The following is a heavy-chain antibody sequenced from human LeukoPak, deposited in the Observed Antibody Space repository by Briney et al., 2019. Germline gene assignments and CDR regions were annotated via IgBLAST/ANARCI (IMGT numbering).Heavy chain of an antibody. CDR1: GGSISSGRYY. D-gene: IGHD6-19*01. CDR3: ATIAVAGHFDY. CDR2: IFTSGST. J-gene: IGHJ4*02. Sequence: PSETLSLTCNVSGGSISSGRYYWSWIRLPAGKGLEWIGRIFTSGSTNYNPSLKSRVTISLDTSKNQFSLKLSSVTAADTAVYYCATIAVAGHFDYWGQGTLVTVSS. V-gene: IGHV4-61*02.